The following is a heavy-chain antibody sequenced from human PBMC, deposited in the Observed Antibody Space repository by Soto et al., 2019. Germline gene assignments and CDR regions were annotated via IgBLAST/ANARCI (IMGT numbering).Heavy chain of an antibody. CDR1: GYTFTSYA. J-gene: IGHJ4*02. Sequence: QVQLVQSGAEEKKPGASVTVSCTASGYTFTSYAMHWVRQAPGQRLEWMGWINAGNGNTKYSQKFQGRVTITRDTSASTAYMELSSLRSEDTAVYYCASIIVVVTALDYWGQGTLVTVSS. CDR2: INAGNGNT. D-gene: IGHD2-21*02. V-gene: IGHV1-3*05. CDR3: ASIIVVVTALDY.